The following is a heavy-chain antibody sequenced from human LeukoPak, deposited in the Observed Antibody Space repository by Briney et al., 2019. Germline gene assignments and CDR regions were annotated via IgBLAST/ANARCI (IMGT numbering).Heavy chain of an antibody. CDR1: GYTFTSYY. D-gene: IGHD5-24*01. J-gene: IGHJ4*02. CDR3: ARPRDGYNYNY. V-gene: IGHV1-46*01. Sequence: ASVKVSCKASGYTFTSYYMHWVRQAPGQGLEWMGIINPSGGSTSYAQKFQGRVTMTRDTSISTAYMELSRLRSDDTAVYYCARPRDGYNYNYWGQGTLVTVSS. CDR2: INPSGGST.